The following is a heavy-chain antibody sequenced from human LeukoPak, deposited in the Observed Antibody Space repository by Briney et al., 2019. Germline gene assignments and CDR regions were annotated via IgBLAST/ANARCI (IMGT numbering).Heavy chain of an antibody. V-gene: IGHV4-34*01. Sequence: PSETLSLTCAVYGGSFSGYYWSWIRQPPGKGLEWIGEINHSGSTNYNPSLKSRVTISVDTSKNRFSLKLSSVTAADTAVYYCARGPSIAAPYFDYWGQGTLVTVSS. CDR1: GGSFSGYY. CDR3: ARGPSIAAPYFDY. CDR2: INHSGST. D-gene: IGHD6-6*01. J-gene: IGHJ4*02.